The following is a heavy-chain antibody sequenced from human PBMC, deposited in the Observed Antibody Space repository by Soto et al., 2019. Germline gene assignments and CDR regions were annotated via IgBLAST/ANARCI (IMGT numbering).Heavy chain of an antibody. CDR2: FNPILSFS. J-gene: IGHJ4*02. V-gene: IGHV1-69*02. Sequence: QVQLVQSGAEAKKPGSSVKVSCKASGDTFNFYTINWVRQAPGLGLEWMGRFNPILSFSNSALKFQGRVTLTADKSTSNAYMVLSSLRSEDTAIYYCATSFGSGSRAFDYWGQGALVTVSS. CDR3: ATSFGSGSRAFDY. D-gene: IGHD3-10*01. CDR1: GDTFNFYT.